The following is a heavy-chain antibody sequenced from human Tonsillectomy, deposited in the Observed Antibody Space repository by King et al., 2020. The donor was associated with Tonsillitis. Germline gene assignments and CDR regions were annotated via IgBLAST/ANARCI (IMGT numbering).Heavy chain of an antibody. CDR2: IYPGDSDT. V-gene: IGHV5-51*01. CDR3: ARPRLCGGDCYSHYYFYY. D-gene: IGHD2-21*02. CDR1: GYSFTSYW. Sequence: QLVQSGAEVKKPGESLKISCKGSGYSFTSYWIGWVRQMPGKGLEWMGIIYPGDSDTRYSPSFQGQVTISADKSISTAYLQWSSLKASDTAMYYCARPRLCGGDCYSHYYFYYWGQGTLVTVSS. J-gene: IGHJ4*02.